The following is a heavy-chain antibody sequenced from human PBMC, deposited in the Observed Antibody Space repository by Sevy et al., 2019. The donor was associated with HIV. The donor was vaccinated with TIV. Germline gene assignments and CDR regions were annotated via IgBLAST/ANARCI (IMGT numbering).Heavy chain of an antibody. CDR1: GFTFDDYA. CDR3: TRGLATADTPEYYFDY. V-gene: IGHV3-49*03. J-gene: IGHJ4*02. CDR2: ITRNSYEAYGGTT. Sequence: GGSLQLSCTTSGFTFDDYAMTWFRQAPGKGLEWVAFITRNSYEAYGGTTDYAASVKGRFIISRDDSKSIAYLQMNSLKTEDTAVYYCTRGLATADTPEYYFDYWGPGTLVTVSS. D-gene: IGHD5-12*01.